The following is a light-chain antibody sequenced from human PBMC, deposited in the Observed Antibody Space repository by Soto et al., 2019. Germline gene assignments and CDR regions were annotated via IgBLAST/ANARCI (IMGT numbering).Light chain of an antibody. CDR2: GAS. CDR3: QQYGISPPCT. V-gene: IGKV3-20*01. CDR1: QSVSSSY. J-gene: IGKJ2*02. Sequence: EIVLTQSPGTLSLSPGERATLSCSASQSVSSSYLAWYQQKPGQAPRLLIYGASSRATGIPDRFSGSGSGTDFTLTISRLEPEDVAVSYCQQYGISPPCTFGQGTKLEIK.